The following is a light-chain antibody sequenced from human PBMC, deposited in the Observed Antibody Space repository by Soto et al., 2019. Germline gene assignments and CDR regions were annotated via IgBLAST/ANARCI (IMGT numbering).Light chain of an antibody. V-gene: IGLV2-11*01. J-gene: IGLJ1*01. CDR1: SSDVGGYNY. Sequence: QSALTQPRSVSGSPGQSVTISCTGTSSDVGGYNYVSWYQQHPDKAPKVMIYDVTKRPSGVPDRFSGSKSGNTASLTISGLQAEDEADYYCCSYAGSYIYVFGTGTKLIVL. CDR3: CSYAGSYIYV. CDR2: DVT.